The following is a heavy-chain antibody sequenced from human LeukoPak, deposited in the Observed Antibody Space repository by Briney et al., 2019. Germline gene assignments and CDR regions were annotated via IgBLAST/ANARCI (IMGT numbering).Heavy chain of an antibody. CDR2: ISSSGSSK. V-gene: IGHV3-48*03. CDR1: GFTFSNYG. CDR3: AREYSSTWYAGRGLFDY. J-gene: IGHJ4*02. Sequence: GGSLRLSCTASGFTFSNYGMNWVRQAPGKGLEWLSYISSSGSSKYYTDSVKGRVTISRDNAKNSLYLQMNSLRAEDTAIYYRAREYSSTWYAGRGLFDYWGQGTLVTVSS. D-gene: IGHD6-13*01.